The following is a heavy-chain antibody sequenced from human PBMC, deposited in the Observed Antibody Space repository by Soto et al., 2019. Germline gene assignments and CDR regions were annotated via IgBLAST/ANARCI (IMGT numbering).Heavy chain of an antibody. J-gene: IGHJ6*02. CDR1: GYTFSSYG. CDR2: IGAYNGNT. V-gene: IGHV1-18*01. D-gene: IGHD6-19*01. CDR3: ARKTVAGEYYYYGMDV. Sequence: ASVKVSCKASGYTFSSYGISWVRQAPGQGLEWMGWIGAYNGNTNYAQKLQGRVTMTTDTSTSTAYMELRSLRSDDTAVYYCARKTVAGEYYYYGMDVWGQGTTVTVSS.